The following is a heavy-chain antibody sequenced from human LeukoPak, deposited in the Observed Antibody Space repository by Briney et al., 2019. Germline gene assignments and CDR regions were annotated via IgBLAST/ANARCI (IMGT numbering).Heavy chain of an antibody. D-gene: IGHD2-8*02. Sequence: GGSLRLSCAASGFTFSSYSMKWVRQAPGKGLEWVSYISSSGSTIYYADSVKGRFTISRDNAKNSLYLQMNSLRAEDTAVYYCARHGPGGVLDYWGQGTLVTVSS. V-gene: IGHV3-48*04. CDR2: ISSSGSTI. J-gene: IGHJ4*02. CDR3: ARHGPGGVLDY. CDR1: GFTFSSYS.